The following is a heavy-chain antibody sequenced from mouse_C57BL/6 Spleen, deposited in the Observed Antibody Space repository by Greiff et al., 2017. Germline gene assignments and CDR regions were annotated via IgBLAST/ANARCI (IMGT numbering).Heavy chain of an antibody. CDR1: GYTFTSYW. J-gene: IGHJ2*01. CDR3: ARSRTLYYFDY. CDR2: NDPSDSET. Sequence: QVQLKQPGAELVMTGSSVKLSFKASGYTFTSYWMHLLKQRPIQGFEWIGNNDPSDSETHSNQKFKDQATLTVDKSSSTAYMQLSSLTSSDSSVYYCARSRTLYYFDYWGQGTTLTVSS. V-gene: IGHV1-52*01. D-gene: IGHD1-1*01.